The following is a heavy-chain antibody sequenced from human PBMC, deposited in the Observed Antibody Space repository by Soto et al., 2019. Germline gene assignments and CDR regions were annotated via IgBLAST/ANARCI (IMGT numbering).Heavy chain of an antibody. CDR2: MNPNSGNT. Sequence: GVSVKVSCKTPRYTFTCSSINCAQHASGQGLEWMGWMNPNSGNTGYARKFQGRVTMTTNNSTSTAYMELSSLRSEDTAVYYCARFHSSGYHDAFDIWGQGTMVTVSS. CDR1: RYTFTCSS. CDR3: ARFHSSGYHDAFDI. J-gene: IGHJ3*02. V-gene: IGHV1-8*01. D-gene: IGHD3-22*01.